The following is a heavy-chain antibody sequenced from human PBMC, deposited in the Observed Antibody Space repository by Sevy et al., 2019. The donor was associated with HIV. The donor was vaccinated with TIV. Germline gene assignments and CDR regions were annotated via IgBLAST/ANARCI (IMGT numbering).Heavy chain of an antibody. D-gene: IGHD3-3*01. Sequence: VGSLRLSCAASGFTFSNAWMSWVRQAPGKGLEWVGRIKSKTDGGTTDYAAPVKGRFTISRDDSKNTLYLQMNSLKTEDTAVYYCTTKFTEYDFWSGYYRAPRANWFDPWGQGTLVTVSS. CDR2: IKSKTDGGTT. CDR3: TTKFTEYDFWSGYYRAPRANWFDP. V-gene: IGHV3-15*01. CDR1: GFTFSNAW. J-gene: IGHJ5*02.